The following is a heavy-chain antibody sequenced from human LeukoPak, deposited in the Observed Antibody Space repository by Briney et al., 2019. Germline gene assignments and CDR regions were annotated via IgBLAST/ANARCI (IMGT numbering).Heavy chain of an antibody. CDR3: ATGGNYYDSSGYYGIDY. Sequence: ASVKVSCKVSGYTLTELSMHWVRQAPGKGLEWMGGFDPEDGETIYAQKFQGRVIMTEDTSTDTAYMELSSLRSEDTAVYYCATGGNYYDSSGYYGIDYWGQGTLVTVSS. D-gene: IGHD3-22*01. CDR2: FDPEDGET. CDR1: GYTLTELS. J-gene: IGHJ4*02. V-gene: IGHV1-24*01.